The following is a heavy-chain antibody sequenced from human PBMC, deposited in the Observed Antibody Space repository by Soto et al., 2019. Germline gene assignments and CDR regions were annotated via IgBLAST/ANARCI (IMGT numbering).Heavy chain of an antibody. CDR1: GFTFSSYA. CDR2: ISYDGSNK. V-gene: IGHV3-30-3*01. Sequence: QVQLVESGGGVVQPGRSLRLSCAASGFTFSSYAMHWVRQAPGKGLEWVAVISYDGSNKYYADSVKGRFTISRDNSKNTLYLQMNSLRAEDTAVYYCARGSMGSVVPAAVLNNWFDPWGQGTLVTVSS. J-gene: IGHJ5*02. CDR3: ARGSMGSVVPAAVLNNWFDP. D-gene: IGHD2-2*01.